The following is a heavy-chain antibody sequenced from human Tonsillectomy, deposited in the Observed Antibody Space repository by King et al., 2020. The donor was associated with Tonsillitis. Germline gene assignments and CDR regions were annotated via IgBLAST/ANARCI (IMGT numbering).Heavy chain of an antibody. J-gene: IGHJ3*02. V-gene: IGHV4-61*02. CDR1: GGSISSGSYY. D-gene: IGHD3-3*01. Sequence: VQLQESGPGLVKPSQTLSLTCTVSGGSISSGSYYWSWIRQPAGKGLEWIGRIYTSGSTNYNPSLKSRVTMSVDTSKNQFSLKLSSVTAADTAVYYCAGEAKVAYDFWSGYYAFDIWGQGTMVTVSS. CDR2: IYTSGST. CDR3: AGEAKVAYDFWSGYYAFDI.